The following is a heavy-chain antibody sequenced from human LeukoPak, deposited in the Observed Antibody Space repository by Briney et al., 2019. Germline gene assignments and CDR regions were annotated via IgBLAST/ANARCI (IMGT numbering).Heavy chain of an antibody. CDR1: GGSISSGSYY. V-gene: IGHV4-61*02. CDR2: IYTSGST. D-gene: IGHD1-14*01. CDR3: ARVPITVTGGSYYYYYMDV. J-gene: IGHJ6*03. Sequence: KASETLSLTCTVSGGSISSGSYYWSWIRQPAGEGLEWIGRIYTSGSTNYNPSLKSRVTISVDTSKNQFSLKLSSVTAADTAVYYCARVPITVTGGSYYYYYMDVWGKGTTVTVSS.